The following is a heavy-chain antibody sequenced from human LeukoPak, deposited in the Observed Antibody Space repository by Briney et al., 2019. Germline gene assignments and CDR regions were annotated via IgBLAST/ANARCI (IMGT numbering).Heavy chain of an antibody. V-gene: IGHV1-18*01. J-gene: IGHJ4*02. Sequence: ASVTVSCTASGYTFTSYGISWVRQAPGQGLEWMGWISAYNGNTNYAQKLQGRVTMTTDTSTSTAYMELRSLRSDDTAVYYCARDSYSSGWTDYFDYWGQGTLVTVSS. CDR1: GYTFTSYG. CDR3: ARDSYSSGWTDYFDY. D-gene: IGHD6-19*01. CDR2: ISAYNGNT.